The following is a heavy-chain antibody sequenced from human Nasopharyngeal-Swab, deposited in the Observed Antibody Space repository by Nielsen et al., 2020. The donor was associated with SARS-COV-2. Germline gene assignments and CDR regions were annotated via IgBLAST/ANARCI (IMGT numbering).Heavy chain of an antibody. CDR3: ARAAAGTLSDY. V-gene: IGHV7-4-1*02. CDR1: GYTFTSYA. D-gene: IGHD6-13*01. J-gene: IGHJ4*02. Sequence: GGSLRLSCAASGYTFTSYAKNWVRQAPGQGLEWMGWINTNTGNPTYAQGFTGRFVFSLDTSVSTAYLQISSLKAEDTAVYYCARAAAGTLSDYWGQGTLVTVSS. CDR2: INTNTGNP.